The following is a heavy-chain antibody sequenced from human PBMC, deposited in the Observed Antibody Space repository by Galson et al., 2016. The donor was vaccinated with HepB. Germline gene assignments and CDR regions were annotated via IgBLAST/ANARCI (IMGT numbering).Heavy chain of an antibody. V-gene: IGHV3-30*03. J-gene: IGHJ4*02. CDR2: ISYDGNNT. CDR3: ARHFSGSY. Sequence: SLRLSCAASGFTFSSYGMRWVRQAPGKGLEWVTAISYDGNNTYYADSVKGRFTISRDNSKNALHLQMNSLRAEDTAMYFCARHFSGSYLGQGTLVTVSS. D-gene: IGHD3-22*01. CDR1: GFTFSSYG.